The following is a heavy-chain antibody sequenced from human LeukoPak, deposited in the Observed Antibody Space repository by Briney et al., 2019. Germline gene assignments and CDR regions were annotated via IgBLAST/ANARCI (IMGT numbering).Heavy chain of an antibody. CDR3: VEGGVATIWAY. V-gene: IGHV3-7*03. J-gene: IGHJ4*02. D-gene: IGHD5-12*01. CDR1: GFTFSSYW. Sequence: TGGSLRLSCAASGFTFSSYWMSWVRQAPGKGLEWVANIKQDGSEKYYVDSVKGRFTISRDNSKNTLYLQMNSLRAEDTAVYYCVEGGVATIWAYWGQGTLVTVSS. CDR2: IKQDGSEK.